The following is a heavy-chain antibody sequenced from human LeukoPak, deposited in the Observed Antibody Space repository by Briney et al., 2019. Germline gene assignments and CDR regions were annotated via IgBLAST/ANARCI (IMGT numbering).Heavy chain of an antibody. CDR1: GGSISSYY. D-gene: IGHD5-18*01. V-gene: IGHV4-59*01. J-gene: IGHJ4*02. Sequence: SETLSLTCTVSGGSISSYYWSWIRQPPGKGLEWIGYIYYSGSTNYNPSLKSRVTISVDTSKNQFSLKLSSVTAADTAVYYCARGGARGYADYWGQGTLVTVS. CDR2: IYYSGST. CDR3: ARGGARGYADY.